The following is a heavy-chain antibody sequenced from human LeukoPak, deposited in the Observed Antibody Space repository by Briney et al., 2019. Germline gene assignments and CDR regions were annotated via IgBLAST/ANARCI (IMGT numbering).Heavy chain of an antibody. CDR2: IKQDGSER. D-gene: IGHD3-10*01. Sequence: GGSLRLSCAASGFTFPSHWMSWFRQAPGKGLEWLANIKQDGSERYYVDSVKGRFTISRDNAKNSLYLQMNSLRAEDTAVYYCARESFVTMVRGVDFDSWGQGTLLTVSS. V-gene: IGHV3-7*01. J-gene: IGHJ4*02. CDR1: GFTFPSHW. CDR3: ARESFVTMVRGVDFDS.